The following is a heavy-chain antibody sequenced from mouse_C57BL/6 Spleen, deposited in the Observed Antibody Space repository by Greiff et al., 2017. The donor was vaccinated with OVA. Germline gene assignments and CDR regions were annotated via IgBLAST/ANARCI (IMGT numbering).Heavy chain of an antibody. D-gene: IGHD1-1*01. CDR1: GFTFSSYG. J-gene: IGHJ2*01. CDR2: ISSGGSYT. Sequence: DVKLVESGGDLVKPGGSLKLSCAASGFTFSSYGMSWVRQTPDKRLEWVATISSGGSYTYYPDSVKGRFTISRDNAKNTLYLQMSSLKSEDTAMYYCARQGSTRGPFDYWGQGTTLTGSS. V-gene: IGHV5-6*02. CDR3: ARQGSTRGPFDY.